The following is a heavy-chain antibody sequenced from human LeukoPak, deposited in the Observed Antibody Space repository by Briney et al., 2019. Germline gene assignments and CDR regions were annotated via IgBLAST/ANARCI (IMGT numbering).Heavy chain of an antibody. V-gene: IGHV3-74*01. J-gene: IGHJ5*02. D-gene: IGHD2-2*01. CDR2: INSDGSST. Sequence: PGGSLRLSCAASGFTFSSYWMHWVRQAPGKGLVWVSRINSDGSSTSYADSVKGRFTISRDNAKNTLYLQMNSLRAEDTAVYYCAKSTSYYARINWFDPWGQGTLVTVSS. CDR3: AKSTSYYARINWFDP. CDR1: GFTFSSYW.